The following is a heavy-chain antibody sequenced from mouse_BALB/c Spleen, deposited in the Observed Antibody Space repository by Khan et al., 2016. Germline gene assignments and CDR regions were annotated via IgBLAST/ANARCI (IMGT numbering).Heavy chain of an antibody. CDR2: IYPGGGYT. CDR1: GYTFTNYW. J-gene: IGHJ1*01. V-gene: IGHV1-63*02. CDR3: SRFYYGSSSWYFDV. D-gene: IGHD1-1*01. Sequence: QVQLQQSGAELARPGASVKMSCKASGYTFTNYWLGWVKQRPGHGLEWIGDIYPGGGYTNYNEKFKGKATLTADTSSSTAYMQLSSLTSEDAAVYFCSRFYYGSSSWYFDVWGAGTTVTVSS.